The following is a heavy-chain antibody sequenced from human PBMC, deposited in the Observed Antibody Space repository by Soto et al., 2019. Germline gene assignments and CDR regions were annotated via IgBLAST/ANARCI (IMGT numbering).Heavy chain of an antibody. V-gene: IGHV3-30-3*01. CDR1: GFTMFSSYD. CDR2: IPYDDADNK. Sequence: QVQLVESGGGVVQPGRSLRLSCVASGFTMFSSYDMHWVRQAPGKGLEWVGFIPYDDADNKVYAESVRGRFTISRANSKNTVYMQMDSLRVEDMAVYYCASEAYSKSLGYWGQGTLVIVSS. D-gene: IGHD4-4*01. CDR3: ASEAYSKSLGY. J-gene: IGHJ4*02.